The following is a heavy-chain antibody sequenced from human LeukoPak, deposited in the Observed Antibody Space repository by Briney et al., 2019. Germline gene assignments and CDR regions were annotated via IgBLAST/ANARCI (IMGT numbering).Heavy chain of an antibody. V-gene: IGHV3-30-3*01. J-gene: IGHJ4*02. CDR1: GFTFSSYA. CDR3: ARALDEGARFDY. CDR2: ISYDGNNK. Sequence: GRSLRLSCAASGFTFSSYAMHWVRQAPGKGLEWVAVISYDGNNKYYAGSVKGRFIISRDNSKNTLYLQMNGLRDEDMAVYYCARALDEGARFDYWGQGTLVTVSS.